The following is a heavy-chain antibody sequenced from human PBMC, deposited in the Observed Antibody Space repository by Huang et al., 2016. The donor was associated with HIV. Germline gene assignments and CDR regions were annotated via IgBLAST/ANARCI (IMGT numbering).Heavy chain of an antibody. CDR1: GYTFNGYW. J-gene: IGHJ3*02. V-gene: IGHV5-51*01. Sequence: EVQLVQSGAVVKKPGESLKISCKGSGYTFNGYWIGWVRQMPGKGLEWMGIIYPGDSDPTYSPSFQGQVTISADKAISTAYLQWSGRKASDTAMYYCARQGVGDFVVEPTGLGAFDIWGQGTMVTVSS. D-gene: IGHD2-2*01. CDR3: ARQGVGDFVVEPTGLGAFDI. CDR2: IYPGDSDP.